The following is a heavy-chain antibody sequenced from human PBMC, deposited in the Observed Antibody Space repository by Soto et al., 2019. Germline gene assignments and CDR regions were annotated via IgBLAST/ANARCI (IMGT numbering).Heavy chain of an antibody. CDR2: IYSIGSP. CDR3: ARHDWNGVDY. J-gene: IGHJ4*02. CDR1: GGSISRNSYY. V-gene: IGHV4-39*01. D-gene: IGHD1-1*01. Sequence: QMQLQESGPGLVKPSETLSLTCTVSGGSISRNSYYWGWIRQPPGKGLEWIGSIYSIGSPYYNPSLKGRVTISVDTSKNQFALTLSSVTAADTAVYYCARHDWNGVDYWGQGTLVTVSS.